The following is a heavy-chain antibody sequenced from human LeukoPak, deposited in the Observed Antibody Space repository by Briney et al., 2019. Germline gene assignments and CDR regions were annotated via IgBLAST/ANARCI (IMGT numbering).Heavy chain of an antibody. J-gene: IGHJ3*02. CDR3: ARWRIAPLDAFDI. D-gene: IGHD2-15*01. CDR1: GGSISSYY. V-gene: IGHV4-59*01. CDR2: IYYSGST. Sequence: TLSLTCTVSGGSISSYYWSWIRQPPGKGLEGIGYIYYSGSTNYNPSLKSRVTISVDTSKNQFSLKLSSVTAADTAVYYCARWRIAPLDAFDIWGQGTMVTVSS.